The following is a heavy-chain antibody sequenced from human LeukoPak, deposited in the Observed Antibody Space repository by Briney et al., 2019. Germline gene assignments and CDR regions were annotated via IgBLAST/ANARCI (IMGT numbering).Heavy chain of an antibody. CDR2: ISDSGGST. V-gene: IGHV3-23*01. CDR3: AKDGDSRGYYSTYFNY. CDR1: GFSFSTYG. J-gene: IGHJ4*02. D-gene: IGHD3-22*01. Sequence: GGTLRLSCAASGFSFSTYGMTWVRQAPGKGLEWVSSISDSGGSTFYADSVKGQFTISRDNSKNTLHLQMNSLRAEDTAVYYCAKDGDSRGYYSTYFNYWGQGILVTVSS.